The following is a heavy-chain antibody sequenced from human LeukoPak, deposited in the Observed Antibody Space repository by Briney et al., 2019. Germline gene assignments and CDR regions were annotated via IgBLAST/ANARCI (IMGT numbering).Heavy chain of an antibody. CDR2: ISSSGSIM. D-gene: IGHD3-9*01. CDR3: ARTPTYYDILTDYPYYFDY. Sequence: GGSLRLSCGASGFTFSSFQMNWVRQAPGKGLEWVSYISSSGSIMFYADSVKGRFTISRDNAKNSLYLHMNSLRAEDTAVYYCARTPTYYDILTDYPYYFDYWGQGTLVTVSS. V-gene: IGHV3-48*03. CDR1: GFTFSSFQ. J-gene: IGHJ4*02.